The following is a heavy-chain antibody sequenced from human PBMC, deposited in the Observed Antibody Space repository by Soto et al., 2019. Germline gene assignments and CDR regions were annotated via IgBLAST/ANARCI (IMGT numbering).Heavy chain of an antibody. CDR1: GFSLSTSGVG. CDR2: IYWNDDK. J-gene: IGHJ5*02. Sequence: QITLKESGPTLVKPTQTLTLTCTFSGFSLSTSGVGVGWIRQPPGKALEWLALIYWNDDKRYSPSLKSRLTITKDTSKNQVVLTMTNMDPVDTATYYCAHMPPGDASWFGELFGGENWFDPWGQGTLVTVSS. V-gene: IGHV2-5*01. D-gene: IGHD3-10*01. CDR3: AHMPPGDASWFGELFGGENWFDP.